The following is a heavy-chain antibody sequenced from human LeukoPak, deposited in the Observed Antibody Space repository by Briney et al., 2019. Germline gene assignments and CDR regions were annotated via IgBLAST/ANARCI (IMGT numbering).Heavy chain of an antibody. V-gene: IGHV3-33*01. CDR2: IWYDGSNK. Sequence: GRSLRLSCAASGFTFSSYGMHWVRQAPGKGLEWVAVIWYDGSNKYYADSVKGRFTISRDNSKNTMYLQMNSLRAEDTAVYYCARWELLTLNAFDIWGQGTMVTVSS. CDR3: ARWELLTLNAFDI. J-gene: IGHJ3*02. CDR1: GFTFSSYG. D-gene: IGHD1-26*01.